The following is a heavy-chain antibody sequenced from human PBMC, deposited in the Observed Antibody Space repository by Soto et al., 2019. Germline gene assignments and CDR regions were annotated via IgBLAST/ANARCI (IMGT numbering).Heavy chain of an antibody. D-gene: IGHD1-26*01. CDR3: ARDLGRYSCFDY. Sequence: GGSLRLSCAASGFTFDDYAMHWVRQAPGKGLEWVSGISWNSGSIGYADSVKGRFTISRDNAKNSLYLQMNSLRAEDTAVYYCARDLGRYSCFDYWGQGTLVTVAS. J-gene: IGHJ4*02. V-gene: IGHV3-9*01. CDR1: GFTFDDYA. CDR2: ISWNSGSI.